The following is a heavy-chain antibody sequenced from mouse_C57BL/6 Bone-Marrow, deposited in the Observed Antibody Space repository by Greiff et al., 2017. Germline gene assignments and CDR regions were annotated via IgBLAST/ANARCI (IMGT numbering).Heavy chain of an antibody. V-gene: IGHV1-59*01. Sequence: QVQLQQPGAELVRPGTSVKLSCKASGYTFTSYWMHWVKQRPGQGLEWIGVIDPSDSYTNYNQKFKGKATLTVDTSSSTAYMQLRSLTSEDSAVYYCAVYLYAMDYWGQGTSVTVSS. CDR2: IDPSDSYT. CDR1: GYTFTSYW. D-gene: IGHD5-5*01. J-gene: IGHJ4*01. CDR3: AVYLYAMDY.